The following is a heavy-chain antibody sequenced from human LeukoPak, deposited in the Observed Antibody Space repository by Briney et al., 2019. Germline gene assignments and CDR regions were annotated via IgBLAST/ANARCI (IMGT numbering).Heavy chain of an antibody. CDR2: IRYDGSNK. CDR1: GFTFSSYS. Sequence: GGSLRLSCAASGFTFSSYSMNWVRQAPGKGLEWVAFIRYDGSNKYYADSVKGRFTISRDNSKNTLYLQMDSLRAEDTAVYYCVRGKANYGSGSDVWGKGTTVTVSS. CDR3: VRGKANYGSGSDV. J-gene: IGHJ6*04. V-gene: IGHV3-30*02. D-gene: IGHD3-10*01.